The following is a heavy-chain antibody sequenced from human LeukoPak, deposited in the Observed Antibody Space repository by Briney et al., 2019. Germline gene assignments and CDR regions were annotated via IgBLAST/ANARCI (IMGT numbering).Heavy chain of an antibody. CDR2: ISRDSKYI. V-gene: IGHV3-21*01. D-gene: IGHD6-19*01. Sequence: GGSLRLSCAASGFTFSSYGMHWVRQAPGKGLEWVSVISRDSKYIYYADSVKGRFTISRDNAKNSLYLQMNSLRAEDTAIYYCARGGSGWSRDYWGQGTLVTVSS. CDR1: GFTFSSYG. J-gene: IGHJ4*02. CDR3: ARGGSGWSRDY.